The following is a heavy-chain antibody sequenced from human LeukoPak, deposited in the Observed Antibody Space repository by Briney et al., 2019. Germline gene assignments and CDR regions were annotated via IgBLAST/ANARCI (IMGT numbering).Heavy chain of an antibody. CDR2: ISGSGGST. CDR1: EFTFSSNA. D-gene: IGHD3-22*01. CDR3: AKDPRASSAYYYDRLGY. Sequence: PGGSLRLYCAASEFTFSSNAMSWVRQAPGKGLEWVSAISGSGGSTYYADSVKGRFTISRDNSKSTLNLQMNSLRVEDTAVYYCAKDPRASSAYYYDRLGYWGQGTLVTVSS. J-gene: IGHJ4*02. V-gene: IGHV3-23*01.